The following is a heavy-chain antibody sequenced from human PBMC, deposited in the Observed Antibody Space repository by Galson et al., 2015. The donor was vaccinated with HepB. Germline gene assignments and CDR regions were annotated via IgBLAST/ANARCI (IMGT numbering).Heavy chain of an antibody. V-gene: IGHV1-46*01. Sequence: SVKVSCKASGYTFTSYYMHWVRQARGQGLEWMGIINPSGGSTSYAQKFQGRVTMTRDTSTSTVYMELSSLRSEDTAVYYCARCDYGGNSGGAFDIWGQGTMVTVSS. CDR3: ARCDYGGNSGGAFDI. CDR2: INPSGGST. CDR1: GYTFTSYY. J-gene: IGHJ3*02. D-gene: IGHD4-23*01.